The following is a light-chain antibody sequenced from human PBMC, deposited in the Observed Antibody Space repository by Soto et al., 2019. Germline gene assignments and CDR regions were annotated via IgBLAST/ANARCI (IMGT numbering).Light chain of an antibody. CDR3: QQSYNTPPT. Sequence: DIQMTQSPFSLSASVGDRVTITCRASQAIRNLGWFQQKPGEAPKRLIYATSNLESGVPSRFSGSGSGTDFTLTISSLQPEDFATYYCQQSYNTPPTFGQGTRLEIK. V-gene: IGKV1-39*01. CDR2: ATS. J-gene: IGKJ5*01. CDR1: QAIRN.